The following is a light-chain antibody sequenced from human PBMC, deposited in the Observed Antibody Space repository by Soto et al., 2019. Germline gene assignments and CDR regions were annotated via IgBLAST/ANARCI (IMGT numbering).Light chain of an antibody. Sequence: SALTQPASVSGSPGQSITISCTGTSSDIGTYNYVSWYQQHTGKAPKLMIFDVSYRPSGVSNRFSGSKSDNTASLTISGLQAEDEADYYCNSYTGTSSRYVFGTGTKVTVL. V-gene: IGLV2-14*03. CDR3: NSYTGTSSRYV. CDR1: SSDIGTYNY. CDR2: DVS. J-gene: IGLJ1*01.